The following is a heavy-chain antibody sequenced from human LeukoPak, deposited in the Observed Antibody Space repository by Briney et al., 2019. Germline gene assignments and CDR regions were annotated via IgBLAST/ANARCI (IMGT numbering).Heavy chain of an antibody. V-gene: IGHV3-23*01. Sequence: GGSLRLSCAASGFTFSDCAMSWVRPAPGKGLEWVSGIRGSGGSTYYADSVKGRFTISRDNSKNTMYLQMNSLRAEDTAVYYCAKDVVAAPSRFDYWGQGTLVTVSS. CDR1: GFTFSDCA. J-gene: IGHJ4*02. CDR3: AKDVVAAPSRFDY. D-gene: IGHD1-26*01. CDR2: IRGSGGST.